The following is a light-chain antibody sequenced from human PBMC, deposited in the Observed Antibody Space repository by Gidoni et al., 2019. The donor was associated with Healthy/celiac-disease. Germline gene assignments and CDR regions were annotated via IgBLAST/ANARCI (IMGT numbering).Light chain of an antibody. V-gene: IGKV3-20*01. CDR2: GAS. CDR1: QSVSSSY. Sequence: DIVLTQSPGTLSLSTGESATLSYRASQSVSSSYLAWYQQKPGQAPRLLIYGASSRATGIPDRFSGSGSGTDFTLTISRLEPEDFAVYYCQQYGSSPYTFGQGTKLEIK. J-gene: IGKJ2*01. CDR3: QQYGSSPYT.